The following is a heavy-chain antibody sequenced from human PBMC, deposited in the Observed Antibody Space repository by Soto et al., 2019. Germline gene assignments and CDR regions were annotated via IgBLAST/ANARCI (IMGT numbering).Heavy chain of an antibody. CDR3: ARGGEMATYYYYGMDV. CDR2: IIPIFGTA. J-gene: IGHJ6*02. Sequence: AASVKVSCKASGGTFSSYAISWVRQAPGQGLEWMGGIIPIFGTANYAQKFQGRVTITADESTSTAYMELSSLRSEDTAVYYCARGGEMATYYYYGMDVWGQGTTVTVSS. V-gene: IGHV1-69*13. CDR1: GGTFSSYA. D-gene: IGHD5-12*01.